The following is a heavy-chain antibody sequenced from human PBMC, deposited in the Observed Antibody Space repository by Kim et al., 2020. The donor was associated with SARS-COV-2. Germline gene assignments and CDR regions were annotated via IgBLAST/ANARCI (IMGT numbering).Heavy chain of an antibody. CDR3: AKDNCNQLLLRYYYYYGMDV. CDR1: GFTFSSYG. J-gene: IGHJ6*02. V-gene: IGHV3-30*18. CDR2: ISYDGSNK. Sequence: GGSLRLSCAASGFTFSSYGMHWDRQAPGKGLEWVAVISYDGSNKYYADSVKGRFTISRDNSKNTLYLQMNSLRAEDTAVYYCAKDNCNQLLLRYYYYYGMDVWGQGTTVTVSS. D-gene: IGHD2-2*01.